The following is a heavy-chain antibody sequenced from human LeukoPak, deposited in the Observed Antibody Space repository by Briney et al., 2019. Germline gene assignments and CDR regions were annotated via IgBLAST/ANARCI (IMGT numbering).Heavy chain of an antibody. CDR2: IYYSGST. CDR1: GGSISSSSYY. V-gene: IGHV4-39*07. CDR3: AVSGSVEGGVDY. Sequence: SQTLSLTCTVSGGSISSSSYYWGWIRQPPGKGLEWIGSIYYSGSTYYNPSLKSRVTISVDTSKNQFSLKLSSVTAADTAVYYCAVSGSVEGGVDYWGQGTLVTVSS. J-gene: IGHJ4*02. D-gene: IGHD3-10*01.